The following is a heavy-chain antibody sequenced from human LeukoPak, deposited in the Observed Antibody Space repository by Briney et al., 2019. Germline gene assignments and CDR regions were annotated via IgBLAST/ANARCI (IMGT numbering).Heavy chain of an antibody. CDR3: ARVSKVLSYYYGSGSYSDFGY. V-gene: IGHV1-8*01. CDR1: GYTFTSYG. J-gene: IGHJ4*02. D-gene: IGHD3-10*01. CDR2: MNPNSGNT. Sequence: ASEKVSCKASGYTFTSYGINWVRQAPGQGLEWMGWMNPNSGNTGYAQKFQGRVTMTRDTSISTAYMELSSLRSEDTAVYYCARVSKVLSYYYGSGSYSDFGYWGQGTQVTVSS.